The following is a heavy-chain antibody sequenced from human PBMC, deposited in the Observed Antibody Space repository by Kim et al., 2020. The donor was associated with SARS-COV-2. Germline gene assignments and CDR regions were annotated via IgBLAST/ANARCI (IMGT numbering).Heavy chain of an antibody. V-gene: IGHV4-59*01. CDR2: ST. CDR3: ARRRDGYFDY. Sequence: STNYNPSLKSRVTISVDTSKNQFSLKLGSVTAAYTAVYYCARRRDGYFDYWGQGTLVTVSS. J-gene: IGHJ4*02.